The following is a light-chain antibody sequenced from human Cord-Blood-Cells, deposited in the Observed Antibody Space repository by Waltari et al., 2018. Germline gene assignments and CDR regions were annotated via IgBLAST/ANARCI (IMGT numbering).Light chain of an antibody. CDR2: DVS. Sequence: QSALTQPRSVSGSPGQSVTISCTGTSSDVGGYNYVSWYQQHPGKAPKLMIYDVSTRPAGLPDLFSGSKSGNTASLTISGLQAEDEADYYCCSYAGSYTYVFGTGTKVTVL. J-gene: IGLJ1*01. CDR3: CSYAGSYTYV. CDR1: SSDVGGYNY. V-gene: IGLV2-11*01.